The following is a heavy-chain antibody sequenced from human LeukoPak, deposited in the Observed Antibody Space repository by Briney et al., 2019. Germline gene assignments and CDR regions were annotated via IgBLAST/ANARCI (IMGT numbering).Heavy chain of an antibody. V-gene: IGHV4-30-2*01. J-gene: IGHJ4*02. D-gene: IGHD3-22*01. Sequence: SETLYLTCAVSGGSISSGGYSWSWIRQPPGTGLEWIGYIYHSGSTYYNPSLKSRVTISVDRSKNQFSLKLSSVTAADTAVYYCARGKITMIDYWGQGTLVTVSS. CDR1: GGSISSGGYS. CDR2: IYHSGST. CDR3: ARGKITMIDY.